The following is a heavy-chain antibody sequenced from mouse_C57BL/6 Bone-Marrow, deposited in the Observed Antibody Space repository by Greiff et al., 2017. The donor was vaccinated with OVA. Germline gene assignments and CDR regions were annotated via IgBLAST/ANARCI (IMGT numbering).Heavy chain of an antibody. V-gene: IGHV1-69*01. J-gene: IGHJ3*01. CDR2: IDPSDSYP. Sequence: QVQLQQSGAELVMPGASVKLSCKASGYTFTSYWMHWVKQRPGQGLEWIGEIDPSDSYPNYNQKFKGKSTLTVDKSSSTAYMQLSSLTSEDSAVYYCARSEGIGTLRGAWFAYWGQGTLVTVSA. D-gene: IGHD2-12*01. CDR1: GYTFTSYW. CDR3: ARSEGIGTLRGAWFAY.